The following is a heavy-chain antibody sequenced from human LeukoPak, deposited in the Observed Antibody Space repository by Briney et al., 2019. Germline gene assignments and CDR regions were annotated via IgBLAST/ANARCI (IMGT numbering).Heavy chain of an antibody. Sequence: GGSLRLSCAASRFTFSSYAMSWVRQAPGKGLEWVSSISTSSGYIYYADSLEGRFTISRDNAKNSLYLQMDSLRAEDTAMYYCARGHGYSVSSDAFDIWGQGIMVTVSS. J-gene: IGHJ3*02. CDR1: RFTFSSYA. CDR2: ISTSSGYI. D-gene: IGHD6-6*01. V-gene: IGHV3-21*06. CDR3: ARGHGYSVSSDAFDI.